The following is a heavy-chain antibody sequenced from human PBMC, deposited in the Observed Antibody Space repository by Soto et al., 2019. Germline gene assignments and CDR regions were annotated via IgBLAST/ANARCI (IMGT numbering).Heavy chain of an antibody. J-gene: IGHJ6*02. D-gene: IGHD6-13*01. Sequence: EVQLVESGGGLVQPGGSLRLSCAASGFTFSNYWMYWVRQAPGKGLVWVSRVNNDGTDTTHADAVKGRFTISRDNAENTLYLPINSLRAEDTAVYYCARGGLQHALDVWGQGSTVTVSS. CDR2: VNNDGTDT. V-gene: IGHV3-74*03. CDR3: ARGGLQHALDV. CDR1: GFTFSNYW.